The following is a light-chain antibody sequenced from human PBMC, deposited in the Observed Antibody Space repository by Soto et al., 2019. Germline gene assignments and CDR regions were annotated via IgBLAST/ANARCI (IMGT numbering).Light chain of an antibody. Sequence: DIQMTQSPSTLSVSVGDRVTITCLASQTISSWLAWYQQKPGKAPKLLIYKASTLKSGVPSRFSGSGSGTEFTLTISSLQPDDFATYYCQHYNSYSEAFGQGTKVELK. J-gene: IGKJ1*01. CDR3: QHYNSYSEA. CDR1: QTISSW. V-gene: IGKV1-5*03. CDR2: KAS.